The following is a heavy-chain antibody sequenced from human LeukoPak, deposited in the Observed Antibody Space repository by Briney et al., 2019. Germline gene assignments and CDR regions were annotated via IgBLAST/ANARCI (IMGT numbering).Heavy chain of an antibody. D-gene: IGHD4-17*01. J-gene: IGHJ6*03. CDR1: DGSISSSSYY. CDR2: INHSGST. V-gene: IGHV4-39*07. CDR3: ARGSVSVNYYYYYMDV. Sequence: SETLSLTCTVSDGSISSSSYYWSWIRQPPGKGLEWIGEINHSGSTNYNPSLKSRVTISVDTSKNQFSLKLSSVTAADTAVYYCARGSVSVNYYYYYMDVWGKGTTVTVSS.